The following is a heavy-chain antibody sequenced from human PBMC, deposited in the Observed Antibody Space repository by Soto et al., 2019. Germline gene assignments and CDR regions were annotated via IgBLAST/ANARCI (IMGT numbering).Heavy chain of an antibody. Sequence: PSETLSLTCAVSGGSIRSGGYSWSWIRQPPGKGLEWIGYIYHSGSTYYNPSLKSRVTTSVDRSKNQFSLKLRSVTAADTAVYYCASGLYYYDSSGYRPNWFDPWGQGTLVTVSS. J-gene: IGHJ5*02. CDR1: GGSIRSGGYS. D-gene: IGHD3-22*01. V-gene: IGHV4-30-2*01. CDR3: ASGLYYYDSSGYRPNWFDP. CDR2: IYHSGST.